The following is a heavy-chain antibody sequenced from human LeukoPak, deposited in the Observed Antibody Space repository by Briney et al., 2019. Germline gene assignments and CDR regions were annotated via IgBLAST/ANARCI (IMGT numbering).Heavy chain of an antibody. D-gene: IGHD2-8*01. CDR2: INHSGST. CDR1: GFTFSSYG. J-gene: IGHJ6*03. CDR3: ARNGYYYYYMDV. V-gene: IGHV4-34*01. Sequence: GSLRLSCAASGFTFSSYGMSWVRQAPGKGLEWIGEINHSGSTNYNPSLKSRVTISVDTSKNQFSLKLSSVTAADTAVYYCARNGYYYYYMDVWGKGTTVTVSS.